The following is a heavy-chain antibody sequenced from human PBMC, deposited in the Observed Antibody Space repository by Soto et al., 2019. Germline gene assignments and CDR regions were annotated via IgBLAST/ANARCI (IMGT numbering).Heavy chain of an antibody. CDR3: ARVRQRVGYFYYHMDV. Sequence: QVPLLQSGAEVKKPGASVKVSCKASGYTFTNYGITWVRQAPGQGLEWMGWISAYNGNTHYTQRLQGRVTMTTDTSTSTAYMVLRGLRSDDTAVYYCARVRQRVGYFYYHMDVWGKGTTVTVSS. CDR2: ISAYNGNT. J-gene: IGHJ6*03. V-gene: IGHV1-18*01. D-gene: IGHD6-6*01. CDR1: GYTFTNYG.